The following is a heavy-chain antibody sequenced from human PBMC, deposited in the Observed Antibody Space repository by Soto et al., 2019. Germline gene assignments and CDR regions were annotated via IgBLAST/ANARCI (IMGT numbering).Heavy chain of an antibody. CDR3: ARDAYGDHDYFDY. Sequence: QVQLVESGGGVVQPGRSLRLSCAASGFTFSSYAMHWVLQAPGKGLEWVAVISYDGSNKYYADSVKGRFTISRDNSKNTLYLQMNSLRAEDTAVYYCARDAYGDHDYFDYWGQGTLVTVSS. D-gene: IGHD4-17*01. J-gene: IGHJ4*02. CDR1: GFTFSSYA. CDR2: ISYDGSNK. V-gene: IGHV3-30-3*01.